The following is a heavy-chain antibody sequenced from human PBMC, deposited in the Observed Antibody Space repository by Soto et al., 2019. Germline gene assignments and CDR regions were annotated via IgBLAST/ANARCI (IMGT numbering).Heavy chain of an antibody. CDR3: VRESRGYSNGHFDY. J-gene: IGHJ4*02. CDR2: ISYDGSNN. Sequence: PGGSLRLSCAASGFTFSGYGFNWVRQAPGKGLEWVAVISYDGSNNYDAESVKGRFTISRDNSKNKLYLQMNSLRVEDTAVYYCVRESRGYSNGHFDYWGQGTLVTVSS. V-gene: IGHV3-30-3*01. D-gene: IGHD2-15*01. CDR1: GFTFSGYG.